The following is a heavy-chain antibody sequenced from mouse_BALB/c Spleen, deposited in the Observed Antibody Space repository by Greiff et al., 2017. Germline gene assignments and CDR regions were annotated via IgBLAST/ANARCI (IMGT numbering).Heavy chain of an antibody. J-gene: IGHJ4*01. CDR2: ISYDGSN. D-gene: IGHD4-1*01. CDR1: GYSITSGYY. V-gene: IGHV3-6*02. Sequence: EVQLQQSGPGLVKPSQSLSLTCSVTGYSITSGYYWNWIRQFPGNKLEWMGYISYDGSNNYNPSLKNRISITRDTSKNQFFLKLNSVTTEDTATYYCAREGKTGTYYYAMDYWGQGTSVTVSS. CDR3: AREGKTGTYYYAMDY.